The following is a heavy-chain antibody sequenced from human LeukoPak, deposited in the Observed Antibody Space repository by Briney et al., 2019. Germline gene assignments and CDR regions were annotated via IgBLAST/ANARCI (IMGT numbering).Heavy chain of an antibody. CDR3: AKNDGNLPYYYYYMDV. J-gene: IGHJ6*03. CDR1: GFTFSRNG. V-gene: IGHV3-23*01. CDR2: ISGSGGNT. Sequence: GGSLRLSCAASGFTFSRNGMTWVRQAPGKGLEWVSAISGSGGNTYYADSVKGRFTISRDNSKNTLYLQMNSLRAEDTAVYYCAKNDGNLPYYYYYMDVWGKGTTVTVSS. D-gene: IGHD1-1*01.